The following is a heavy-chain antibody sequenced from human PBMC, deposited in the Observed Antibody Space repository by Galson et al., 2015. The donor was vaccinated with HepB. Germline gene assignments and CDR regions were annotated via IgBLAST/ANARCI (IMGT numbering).Heavy chain of an antibody. J-gene: IGHJ4*02. CDR2: TYYRSQWYT. Sequence: CAISGDSVSSNSAGWNWIRQSPSRGLEWLGRTYYRSQWYTEYLASVRSRITINADTSRNQFSLQLNSVTPEDTAVYHCVRDGSWRFDFWGQGTLVTVSS. CDR1: GDSVSSNSAG. D-gene: IGHD3-3*01. V-gene: IGHV6-1*01. CDR3: VRDGSWRFDF.